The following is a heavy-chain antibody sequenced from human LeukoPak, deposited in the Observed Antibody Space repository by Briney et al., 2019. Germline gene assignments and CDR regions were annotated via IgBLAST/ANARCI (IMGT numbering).Heavy chain of an antibody. D-gene: IGHD6-13*01. CDR3: AREAAAGY. J-gene: IGHJ4*02. Sequence: SETLSLTCAVYGGSFSGYYWSWIRQPPGKGLEWIGEINHSGSTNYNPSLKSRVTISVDTSKNQFSLKLSSVTAADTAVYYCAREAAAGYWGQGTLVTVSS. CDR2: INHSGST. CDR1: GGSFSGYY. V-gene: IGHV4-34*01.